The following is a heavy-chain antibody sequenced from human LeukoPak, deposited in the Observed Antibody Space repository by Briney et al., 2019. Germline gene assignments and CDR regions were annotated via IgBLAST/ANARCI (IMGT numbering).Heavy chain of an antibody. CDR2: IYYSGST. CDR3: ARLDFWSGYPLY. Sequence: PSETLSLTFTVSGGSISSSSYYWGWIRQPPGKGLEWIGSIYYSGSTYYNPSLKSRVTISVDTSKNQFSPKLSSVTAADTAVYYCARLDFWSGYPLYWGQGTLVTVSS. V-gene: IGHV4-39*01. CDR1: GGSISSSSYY. D-gene: IGHD3-3*01. J-gene: IGHJ4*02.